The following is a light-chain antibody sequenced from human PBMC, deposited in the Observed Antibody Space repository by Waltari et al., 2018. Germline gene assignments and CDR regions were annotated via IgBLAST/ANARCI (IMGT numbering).Light chain of an antibody. J-gene: IGLJ1*01. V-gene: IGLV2-23*02. Sequence: QSALTQPASVSGSPGQSITISCTGTSSGVGSYNLVSWYQHHPGKAPKLMVYEVTKRTSGVSDRFSGSKSGNTASLTIYGLQSEDEADYYCCSYAGLGIYVFGTGTKVTVL. CDR1: SSGVGSYNL. CDR2: EVT. CDR3: CSYAGLGIYV.